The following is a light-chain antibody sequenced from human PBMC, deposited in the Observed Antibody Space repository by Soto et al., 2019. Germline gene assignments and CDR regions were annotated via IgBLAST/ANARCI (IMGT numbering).Light chain of an antibody. V-gene: IGLV9-49*01. J-gene: IGLJ2*01. Sequence: QAVLTQPPSASASLGASVTLTCTLSSGYSNYEVDWYQQRPGKGPHFVMRVGTGGIVGSKGDGIPDRFSVLGSGLNRYLTIKNMQEEDESDYYCGADHGDGNNFFVVFGGGTKVTVL. CDR2: VGTGGIVG. CDR1: SGYSNYE. CDR3: GADHGDGNNFFVV.